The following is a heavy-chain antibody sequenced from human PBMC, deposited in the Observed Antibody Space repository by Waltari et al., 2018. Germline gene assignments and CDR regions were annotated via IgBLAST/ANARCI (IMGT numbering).Heavy chain of an antibody. D-gene: IGHD5-12*01. CDR3: ARGLPIRGELVATPYFDY. CDR2: INPNSGGT. J-gene: IGHJ4*02. Sequence: QVQLVQSGAEGKKPGASVKVSCKASGYSFTGHSMHWVRQAPGQGLEWRGWINPNSGGTNNAQKLQGGVTMTRDTSISTAYMKLSRLRSDDTAVYYWARGLPIRGELVATPYFDYWGQGTLVTVSS. CDR1: GYSFTGHS. V-gene: IGHV1-2*02.